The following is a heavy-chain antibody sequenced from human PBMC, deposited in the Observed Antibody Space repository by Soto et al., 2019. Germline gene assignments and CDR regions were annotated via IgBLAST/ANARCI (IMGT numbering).Heavy chain of an antibody. Sequence: PSQPHPHPKTVSDGNSINSGWRRSIRQHTGKGLEWIGYIYYSGSTYYNPSLKSRVTISVDTSKNQFSLKLSSVTAADTAVYYCARERGVRDSPFYYDYCMDVWGKGTTGTVSS. V-gene: IGHV4-31*02. CDR1: DGNSINSGW. CDR2: IYYSGST. CDR3: ARERGVRDSPFYYDYCMDV. D-gene: IGHD3-10*01. J-gene: IGHJ6*03.